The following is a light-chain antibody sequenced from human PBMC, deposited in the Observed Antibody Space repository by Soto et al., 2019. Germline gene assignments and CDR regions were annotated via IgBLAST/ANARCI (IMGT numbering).Light chain of an antibody. Sequence: DIQLTQSPSFLSASVGDRVTITCRASQGISSFLAWYQQKPGKAPKFLIYAASTLQSGVPSRFSGSGSGTDFSLTISSLQLEDFATYYCEQLHSFPITFGQGTRLEMK. V-gene: IGKV1-9*01. CDR2: AAS. CDR3: EQLHSFPIT. J-gene: IGKJ5*01. CDR1: QGISSF.